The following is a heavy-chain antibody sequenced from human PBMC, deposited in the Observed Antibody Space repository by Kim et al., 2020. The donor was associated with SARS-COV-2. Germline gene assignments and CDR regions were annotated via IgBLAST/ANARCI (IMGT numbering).Heavy chain of an antibody. CDR3: ARDRNSGMDL. V-gene: IGHV3-74*01. CDR2: DGRRS. J-gene: IGHJ6*02. Sequence: DGRRSTYTESLKSRFTISRDNAKNTVYLQMNSPRAEDTAVYYCARDRNSGMDLWGQGTTVIVSS.